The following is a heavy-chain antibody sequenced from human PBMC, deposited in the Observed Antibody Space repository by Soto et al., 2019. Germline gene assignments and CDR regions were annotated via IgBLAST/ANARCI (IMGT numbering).Heavy chain of an antibody. CDR3: ARYLFSGSWSKFDY. CDR1: SVTISSAAYY. Sequence: SETLSLTCTVSSVTISSAAYYWSWIRQHPGKGLEWIGNIYYNGSTYYSPSLKSRVAISLDTSKNQFSLRLSSVTAADTAVYFCARYLFSGSWSKFDYWGQGSLVTVSS. CDR2: IYYNGST. J-gene: IGHJ4*02. V-gene: IGHV4-31*03. D-gene: IGHD6-13*01.